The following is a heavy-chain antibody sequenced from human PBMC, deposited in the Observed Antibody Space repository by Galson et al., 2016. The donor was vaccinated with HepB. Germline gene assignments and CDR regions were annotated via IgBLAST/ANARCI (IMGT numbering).Heavy chain of an antibody. Sequence: CAISGDSVSSYSGAWDWLRQSPPRGLEWLGRTYYRSRWYNDYAGSVKGRITIEADTSNNLFSLQLTSVTVADTAVYYCARDRGSGRHFFDSWGQGTLVSVSS. CDR3: ARDRGSGRHFFDS. CDR1: GDSVSSYSGA. CDR2: TYYRSRWYN. V-gene: IGHV6-1*01. D-gene: IGHD3-10*01. J-gene: IGHJ4*02.